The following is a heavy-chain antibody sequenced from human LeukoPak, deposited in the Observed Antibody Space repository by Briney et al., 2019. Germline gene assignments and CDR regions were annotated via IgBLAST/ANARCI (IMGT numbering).Heavy chain of an antibody. Sequence: PGGSLRLSCAASGFTFSSYGMHWVRQAPGKGLEWVAFIRYDGSNKYYADSVKGRFTISRDNSKNTLYLQMNSLRAEDTAVYYCAKEGLPVAAKTNRFDPWGQGTLVTVSS. CDR1: GFTFSSYG. D-gene: IGHD2-15*01. CDR2: IRYDGSNK. J-gene: IGHJ5*02. CDR3: AKEGLPVAAKTNRFDP. V-gene: IGHV3-30*02.